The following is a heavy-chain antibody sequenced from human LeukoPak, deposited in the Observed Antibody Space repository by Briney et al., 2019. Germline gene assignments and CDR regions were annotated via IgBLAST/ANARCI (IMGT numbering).Heavy chain of an antibody. CDR2: INHSGST. D-gene: IGHD2-2*01. V-gene: IGHV4-34*01. J-gene: IGHJ6*04. CDR3: ARGLGCSSTSCSNRDGDV. Sequence: PSETLSLTCAVYGGSFSGYYWSWIRQPPGKGLEWIGEINHSGSTNYNPSLKSRVTISVDTSKNQFSLKLSSVTAADTAVYYCARGLGCSSTSCSNRDGDVWGKGTTVTVSS. CDR1: GGSFSGYY.